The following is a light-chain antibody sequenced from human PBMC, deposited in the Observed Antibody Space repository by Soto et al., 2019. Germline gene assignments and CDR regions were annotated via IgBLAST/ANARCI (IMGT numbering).Light chain of an antibody. V-gene: IGKV3-20*01. CDR2: GAS. CDR1: QSVSDNY. J-gene: IGKJ1*01. Sequence: IMLTQSPDTLSLSPGEGATLSCRASQSVSDNYLAWYQQKPGQAPRLLIYGASIRDTGLPDRFSGSGSGTDFTLTISRLEPEDFAVYYCQQYGRSPGTFGQGTKVDIK. CDR3: QQYGRSPGT.